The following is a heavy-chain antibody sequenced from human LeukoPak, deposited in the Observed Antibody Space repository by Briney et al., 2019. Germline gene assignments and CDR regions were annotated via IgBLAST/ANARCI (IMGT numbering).Heavy chain of an antibody. CDR2: INPNSGGT. J-gene: IGHJ4*02. CDR1: GYTFTSYG. V-gene: IGHV1-2*02. D-gene: IGHD3-22*01. CDR3: ARGETGRDSSGYFGY. Sequence: ASVKVSCKASGYTFTSYGISWVRQAPGQGLEWMGWINPNSGGTNYAQKFQGRVTMTRDTSISTAYMELTRLRSDDTAVYYCARGETGRDSSGYFGYWGQGTLVTVSS.